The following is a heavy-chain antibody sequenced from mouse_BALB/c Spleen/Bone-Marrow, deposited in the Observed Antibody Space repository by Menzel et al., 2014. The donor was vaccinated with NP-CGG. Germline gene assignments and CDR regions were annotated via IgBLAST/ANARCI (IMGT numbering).Heavy chain of an antibody. J-gene: IGHJ3*01. V-gene: IGHV1S137*01. Sequence: QVQLKESGAELVRPGVSVKISCKGSGYTFTDSAMHWVKQSHAKSLEWIGVIGTYYGDANYNQKIKTKATMTVDKSSSTAYMELARLTSEDSALYYCARECPWFAFWGQGTLVTVSA. CDR1: GYTFTDSA. CDR3: ARECPWFAF. CDR2: IGTYYGDA.